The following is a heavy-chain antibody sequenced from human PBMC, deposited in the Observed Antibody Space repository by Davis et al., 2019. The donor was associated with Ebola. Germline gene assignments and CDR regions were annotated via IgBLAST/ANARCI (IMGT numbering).Heavy chain of an antibody. V-gene: IGHV3-48*03. CDR1: GFTFNIYE. J-gene: IGHJ4*01. CDR3: ARDGAYYASGSYYLDS. CDR2: ISASASTI. D-gene: IGHD3-10*01. Sequence: PGGSLRLSCKASGFTFNIYEMNWVRQAPGKGLEWISYISASASTIYYADSVRGRFTISRDHVKNSLFLQMSRLRAEDTASYYCARDGAYYASGSYYLDSWCQGTPVTVSS.